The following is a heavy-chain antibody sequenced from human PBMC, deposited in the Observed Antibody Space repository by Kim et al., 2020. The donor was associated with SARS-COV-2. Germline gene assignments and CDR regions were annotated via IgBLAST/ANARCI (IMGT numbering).Heavy chain of an antibody. D-gene: IGHD3-10*01. Sequence: SVKVSCKASGGTFSSYTISWVRQAPGQGLEWMGRIIPILGIANYAQKFQGRVTITADKSTSTAYMELSSLRSEDTAVYYCVSTMVRGNYGMDVWGQGTTVTVSS. CDR3: VSTMVRGNYGMDV. V-gene: IGHV1-69*02. J-gene: IGHJ6*02. CDR2: IIPILGIA. CDR1: GGTFSSYT.